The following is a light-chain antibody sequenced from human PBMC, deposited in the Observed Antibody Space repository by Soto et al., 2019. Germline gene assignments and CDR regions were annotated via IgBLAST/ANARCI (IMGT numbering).Light chain of an antibody. V-gene: IGKV4-1*01. J-gene: IGKJ5*01. Sequence: DIVMAQAKDSLAVSLGERATIDCKSNQSVLQSSNNKNYVAWYQQKAGQPPNLLFYWASTRQSGVPDRFIGSGSGTDFTLTITSLQADDVTVYYCQQHVIPPITFGQVALLEI. CDR1: QSVLQSSNNKNY. CDR2: WAS. CDR3: QQHVIPPIT.